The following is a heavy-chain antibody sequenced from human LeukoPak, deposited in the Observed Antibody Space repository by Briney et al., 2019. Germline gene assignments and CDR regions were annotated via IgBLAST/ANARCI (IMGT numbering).Heavy chain of an antibody. Sequence: SETLSLTCTVSGGSISSYYWSWIRQPPGKGLEWIGYIYYSGSTNYNPSLKSRVTISVDTSKNQFSLELSSVTAADTAVYYCARRRNYYYGMDVWGQGTTVTVSS. CDR2: IYYSGST. J-gene: IGHJ6*02. V-gene: IGHV4-59*08. CDR1: GGSISSYY. CDR3: ARRRNYYYGMDV.